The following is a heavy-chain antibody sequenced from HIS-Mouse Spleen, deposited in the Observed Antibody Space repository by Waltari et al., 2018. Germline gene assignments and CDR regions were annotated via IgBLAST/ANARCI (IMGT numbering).Heavy chain of an antibody. Sequence: QLQLQESGPGLVKPSETLSLTCTVSGGPISSRSYYWGWIRQHHGKGLEWIGSIYYSGSTYYNPSLKSRVTISVDTSKNQFSLKLSSVTAADTAVYYCAREIPYSSSWYDWYFDLWGRGTLVTVSS. CDR1: GGPISSRSYY. CDR2: IYYSGST. D-gene: IGHD6-13*01. V-gene: IGHV4-39*07. J-gene: IGHJ2*01. CDR3: AREIPYSSSWYDWYFDL.